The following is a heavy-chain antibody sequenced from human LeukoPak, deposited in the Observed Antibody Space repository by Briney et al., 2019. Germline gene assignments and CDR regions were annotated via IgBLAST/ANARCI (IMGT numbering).Heavy chain of an antibody. J-gene: IGHJ5*02. Sequence: GGSLRLSCAASGFTFNSYAMSWVRQAPGRGLEWVSTINGAGDVTDYADSVKGRFTISRDNPKNTLYLQMNSLTAEDTAVYYCAKGYFVSGKFFAPWGQGTLVTVSS. CDR2: INGAGDVT. D-gene: IGHD3-10*01. CDR1: GFTFNSYA. CDR3: AKGYFVSGKFFAP. V-gene: IGHV3-23*01.